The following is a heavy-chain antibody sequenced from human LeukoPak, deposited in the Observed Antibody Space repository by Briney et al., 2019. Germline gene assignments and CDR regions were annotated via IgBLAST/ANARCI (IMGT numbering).Heavy chain of an antibody. CDR1: GFTFSSYA. CDR3: AKGADGFDS. CDR2: ISYDGSNK. V-gene: IGHV3-30-3*01. Sequence: GGSLRLSCAASGFTFSSYAMHWVRQAPGKGLEWVAVISYDGSNKYYADSVKGRFTVSRDNSKNTLFLQMNSLRGEDTAVYYCAKGADGFDSWGQGTLVTVSS. J-gene: IGHJ4*02.